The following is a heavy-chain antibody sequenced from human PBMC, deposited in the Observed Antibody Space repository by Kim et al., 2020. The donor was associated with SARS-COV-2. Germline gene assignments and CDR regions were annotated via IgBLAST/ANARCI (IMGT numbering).Heavy chain of an antibody. J-gene: IGHJ4*02. Sequence: GGSLRLTCRGTGFVFSNSNLNWVRQAPGEGLFWVATISPTSSYVYYADSLKGRVTVSRDNSRTSLYLHLTDLRVDDTARYFCVTDHCDIDSCYLGDSWGPGTVVTVSS. V-gene: IGHV3-21*06. CDR2: ISPTSSYV. D-gene: IGHD2-2*01. CDR1: GFVFSNSN. CDR3: VTDHCDIDSCYLGDS.